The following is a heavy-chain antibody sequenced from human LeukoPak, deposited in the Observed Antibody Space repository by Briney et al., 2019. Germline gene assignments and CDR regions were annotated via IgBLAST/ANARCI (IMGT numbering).Heavy chain of an antibody. CDR1: GGSISSGDYY. CDR2: IYYSGST. CDR3: AREDYRGSLIDS. D-gene: IGHD1-26*01. V-gene: IGHV4-30-4*08. Sequence: SQTLSLTCTVSGGSISSGDYYWSWIRQPPGKGLEWIGYIYYSGSTYYNPSLKSRVTISVDTSRNQFSLKLSPVTAADTAVYYCAREDYRGSLIDSWGQGTLVTVSS. J-gene: IGHJ4*02.